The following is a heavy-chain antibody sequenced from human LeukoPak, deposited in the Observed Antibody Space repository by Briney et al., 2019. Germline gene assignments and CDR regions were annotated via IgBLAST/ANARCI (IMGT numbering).Heavy chain of an antibody. Sequence: GESPKISCKGSGYIFTTYWIGWVRQMPGKGLEWMGIIYPGDSVIIYSPSFQGQVTISADKSISTAYLQWNSLKASDIAIYYCARGGYCSGGACYSYFQHWGQGTLVTVSS. CDR1: GYIFTTYW. CDR3: ARGGYCSGGACYSYFQH. CDR2: IYPGDSVI. V-gene: IGHV5-51*01. D-gene: IGHD2-15*01. J-gene: IGHJ1*01.